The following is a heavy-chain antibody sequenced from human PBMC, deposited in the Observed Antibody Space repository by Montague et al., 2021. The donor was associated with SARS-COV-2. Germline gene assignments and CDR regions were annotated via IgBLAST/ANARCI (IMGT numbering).Heavy chain of an antibody. D-gene: IGHD3-10*01. J-gene: IGHJ6*02. CDR1: GDSDAVDGVR. V-gene: IGHV6-1*01. Sequence: CAISGDSDAVDGVRWRSDKQTPEIGFGRQVRSYHRPEWNNDYAVSVKSRITINPDTSKNQFSLQLNSVTPEDTAVYYCARGLWFGELLYYYYYYGMDVWGQGTTVTVSS. CDR3: ARGLWFGELLYYYYYYGMDV. CDR2: SYHRPEWNN.